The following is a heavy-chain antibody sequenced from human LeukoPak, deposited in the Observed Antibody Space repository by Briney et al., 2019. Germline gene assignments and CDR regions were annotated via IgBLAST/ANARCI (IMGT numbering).Heavy chain of an antibody. J-gene: IGHJ4*02. CDR2: ISYDGSNK. Sequence: GGSLRLSCAASGFTFSSYDMHWVRQAPGKGLEWVAVISYDGSNKYYADSVKGRFTISRDNAKNSLYLQMNSLRAEDTAVYYCARAGYSYGKPIDYWGQGTLVTVSS. V-gene: IGHV3-30*12. D-gene: IGHD5-18*01. CDR3: ARAGYSYGKPIDY. CDR1: GFTFSSYD.